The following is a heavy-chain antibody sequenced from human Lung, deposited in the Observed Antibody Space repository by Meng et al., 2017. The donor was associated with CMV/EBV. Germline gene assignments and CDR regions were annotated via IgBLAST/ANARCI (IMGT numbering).Heavy chain of an antibody. CDR2: IDPNGGGT. Sequence: ASXXVSXKASEYTFTAYYIHWVRQAPGQGLEWMGWIDPNGGGTNYAQKFQDRVTMTSDTSIRTAYMELSRLRSDDAALYYCARERYLVPAASPDYYYYGMEAWXQGNXVNGAS. J-gene: IGHJ6*01. CDR1: EYTFTAYY. CDR3: ARERYLVPAASPDYYYYGMEA. V-gene: IGHV1-2*02. D-gene: IGHD2-2*01.